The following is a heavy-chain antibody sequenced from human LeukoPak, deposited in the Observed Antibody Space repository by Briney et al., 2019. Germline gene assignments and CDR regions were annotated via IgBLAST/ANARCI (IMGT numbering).Heavy chain of an antibody. CDR3: AKDNYYDSSGEAY. CDR2: INPTGGSA. V-gene: IGHV1-46*01. J-gene: IGHJ4*02. Sequence: EASVKVSCKASGYTFTSYYIHWVRQAPGQGLEWMGIINPTGGSATYAQKFQGRVIMTRDSSTTTVYMELSSLRSEDTAVYHCAKDNYYDSSGEAYWGQGTLVTVSS. D-gene: IGHD3-22*01. CDR1: GYTFTSYY.